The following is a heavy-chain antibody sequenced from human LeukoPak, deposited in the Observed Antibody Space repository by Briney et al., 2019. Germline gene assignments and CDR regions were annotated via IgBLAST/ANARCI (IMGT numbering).Heavy chain of an antibody. J-gene: IGHJ3*02. Sequence: GGSLRLSCAASGFTFSSDAMHWVRQAPGKGLEWVAVISYDGSNKYYADSVKGRFTISRDNSKNTVYLQMNSLGAEDTAVYYCAKRGPTTVITWNFDIWGQGTMVTVSS. V-gene: IGHV3-30-3*02. D-gene: IGHD4-17*01. CDR2: ISYDGSNK. CDR3: AKRGPTTVITWNFDI. CDR1: GFTFSSDA.